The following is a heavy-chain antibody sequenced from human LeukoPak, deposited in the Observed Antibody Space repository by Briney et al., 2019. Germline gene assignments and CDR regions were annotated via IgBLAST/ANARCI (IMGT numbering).Heavy chain of an antibody. Sequence: GSLRLSCAASGFTFSSYSMNWVRQAPGKGLEWIGEIDPYEGSNYNPSLKSRVTISVDTSKNQFSLKLNSVTAADTALYYCARHVSGRWFGDDYPYYADVWGKGTTVTISS. V-gene: IGHV4-34*01. J-gene: IGHJ6*03. CDR3: ARHVSGRWFGDDYPYYADV. CDR2: IDPYEGS. D-gene: IGHD3-10*01. CDR1: GFTFSSYS.